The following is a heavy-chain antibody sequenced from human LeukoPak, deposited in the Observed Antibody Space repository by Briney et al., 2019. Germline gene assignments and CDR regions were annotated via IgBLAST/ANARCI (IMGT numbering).Heavy chain of an antibody. V-gene: IGHV4-39*01. CDR2: FFYGGTT. Sequence: SETLSLTCSVYDGSITSSGHYWGWIRQPPGKGLEWIGSFFYGGTTYYNPSLNGRATVSLGTSKNQFFLKMTSVTVADTAVYYCARAFHKWGQGILVTVSS. CDR3: ARAFHK. J-gene: IGHJ4*02. CDR1: DGSITSSGHY.